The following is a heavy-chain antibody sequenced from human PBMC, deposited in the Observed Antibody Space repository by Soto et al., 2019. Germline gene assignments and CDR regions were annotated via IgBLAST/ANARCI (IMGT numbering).Heavy chain of an antibody. V-gene: IGHV4-39*02. D-gene: IGHD6-13*01. CDR3: ARPGGSGWFYFDS. CDR2: IYYSGST. J-gene: IGHJ4*02. Sequence: TSETLSLTCIVSGDSISGTIYYWGWIRQPPGKGLEWIGSIYYSGSTYYNPSLKSRVTISVDTSKNHFSLKLTSVTAADTAVYYCARPGGSGWFYFDSWGQGSQVTVSS. CDR1: GDSISGTIYY.